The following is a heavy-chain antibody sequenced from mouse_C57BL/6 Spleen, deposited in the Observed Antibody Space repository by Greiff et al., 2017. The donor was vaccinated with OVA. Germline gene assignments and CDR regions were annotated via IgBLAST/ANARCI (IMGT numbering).Heavy chain of an antibody. J-gene: IGHJ3*01. CDR2: IDPSDSYT. Sequence: QVQLQQPGAELVMPGASVKLSCKASGYTFTSYWMHWVKQRPGQGLEWIGEIDPSDSYTNYNQKFKGKSTLTVDKSSSTAYMQLSSLTSEDSAVYYCARSTMVTTGFAYWGQGTLVTVSA. CDR1: GYTFTSYW. D-gene: IGHD2-2*01. CDR3: ARSTMVTTGFAY. V-gene: IGHV1-69*01.